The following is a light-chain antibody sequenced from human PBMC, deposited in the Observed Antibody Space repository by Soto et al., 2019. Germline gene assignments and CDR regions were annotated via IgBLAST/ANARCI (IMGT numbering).Light chain of an antibody. J-gene: IGKJ1*01. V-gene: IGKV3-15*01. CDR2: GAS. Sequence: EIVMAQSPATLSVSPGERATLSCRASQSVSGNLAWYQQKPGQAPRLLIYGASTRATGIPARFSGSGSGTEFTLNISSLQSEDFAVYYCQQYNNWPPAFGQGTKVEIK. CDR3: QQYNNWPPA. CDR1: QSVSGN.